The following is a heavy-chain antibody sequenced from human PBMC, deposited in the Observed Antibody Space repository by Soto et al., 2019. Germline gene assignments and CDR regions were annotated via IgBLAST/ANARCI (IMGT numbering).Heavy chain of an antibody. V-gene: IGHV4-30-2*01. CDR3: ARGLTTRGAFDI. J-gene: IGHJ3*02. CDR1: GGSISSGGYS. CDR2: IYHSGST. D-gene: IGHD1-1*01. Sequence: LSPTCAVSGGSISSGGYSWSWIRQPPGKGLEWIGYIYHSGSTYYNPSLKSRVTISVDRSKNQFSLKLSSVTAADTAVYYCARGLTTRGAFDIWGQGTMVTVAS.